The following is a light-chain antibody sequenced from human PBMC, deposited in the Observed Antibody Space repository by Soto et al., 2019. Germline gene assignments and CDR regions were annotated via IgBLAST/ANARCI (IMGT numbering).Light chain of an antibody. CDR1: RSNIGAGYD. CDR3: QSYDSSLSVSYV. J-gene: IGLJ1*01. V-gene: IGLV1-40*01. Sequence: QSVLTQPSSLSGAPGQRVTISCTGSRSNIGAGYDVHWYQQLPGTAPKLLIYGNSNRPSGVPDRFSGSKSGTSASLAITGLQAEDEADYYCQSYDSSLSVSYVFGTGTKVTVL. CDR2: GNS.